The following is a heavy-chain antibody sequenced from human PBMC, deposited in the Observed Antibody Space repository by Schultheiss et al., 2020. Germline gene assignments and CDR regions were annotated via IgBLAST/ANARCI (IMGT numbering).Heavy chain of an antibody. Sequence: SVQVSCKASGGTFSSYAISWVRQAPGQGLEWMGGIIPIFGTANYAQKFQGRVTITADESTSTAYMELSSLRSEDTAVYYCARLLEYGDYVDDRWFDSRGKGTRVTGYS. V-gene: IGHV1-69*13. CDR3: ARLLEYGDYVDDRWFDS. CDR1: GGTFSSYA. J-gene: IGHJ5*01. CDR2: IIPIFGTA. D-gene: IGHD4-17*01.